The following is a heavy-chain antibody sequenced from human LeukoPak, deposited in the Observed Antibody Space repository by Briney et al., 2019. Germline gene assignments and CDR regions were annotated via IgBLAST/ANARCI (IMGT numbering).Heavy chain of an antibody. D-gene: IGHD1-14*01. Sequence: GGSLRLSCAASGFTFSSYGMRWVRQAPGKGLAWVAGISYDGSNKYYAESVKGRFTISRDNSKNTLHLQMNSLRAEDTAVYYCAKEDLGGGLHYNDYYYYTDGWSKATTVTVSS. J-gene: IGHJ6*03. CDR2: ISYDGSNK. CDR3: AKEDLGGGLHYNDYYYYTDG. CDR1: GFTFSSYG. V-gene: IGHV3-30*18.